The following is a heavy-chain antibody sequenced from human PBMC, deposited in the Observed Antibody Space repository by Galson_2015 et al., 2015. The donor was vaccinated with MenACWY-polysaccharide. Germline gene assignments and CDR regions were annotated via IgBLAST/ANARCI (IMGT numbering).Heavy chain of an antibody. CDR2: IYYGGST. D-gene: IGHD5-12*01. V-gene: IGHV4-39*01. Sequence: LSLTCTVSGGSISRSSYYWGWIRQPPGTGLEWIGTIYYGGSTYYNPSLKSRVTISVDTSKNQFSLKLTSVTAADTAVYYCARQGGSGRSHDYWGQGTLVTVSS. J-gene: IGHJ4*02. CDR3: ARQGGSGRSHDY. CDR1: GGSISRSSYY.